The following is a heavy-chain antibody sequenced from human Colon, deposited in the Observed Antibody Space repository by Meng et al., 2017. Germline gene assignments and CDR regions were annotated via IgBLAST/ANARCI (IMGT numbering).Heavy chain of an antibody. J-gene: IGHJ3*02. Sequence: GVSLRLFCAASGFTFSSYWMSWVRQAPGKGLEWVANIKQDGSEKYYVDSVKGRFTISRDNAKNSLYLQMNSLRAEDTAVYYCARSPTMVRGVIDDAFDIWGQGTMVTVSS. CDR1: GFTFSSYW. D-gene: IGHD3-10*01. V-gene: IGHV3-7*01. CDR3: ARSPTMVRGVIDDAFDI. CDR2: IKQDGSEK.